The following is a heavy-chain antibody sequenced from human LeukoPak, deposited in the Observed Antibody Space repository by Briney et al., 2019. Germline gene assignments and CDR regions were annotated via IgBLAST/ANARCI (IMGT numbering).Heavy chain of an antibody. CDR2: IKEDGSEK. CDR1: GFTFSSYW. V-gene: IGHV3-7*05. Sequence: PGGSLRLSCAASGFTFSSYWMSWVRQAPGKGLEWVANIKEDGSEKYYLDSVKGRFTISRDDAKNSLYLQMNSLRAEDTAVYYCAKNRKAIGYWGQGTLVTVSS. D-gene: IGHD3-10*01. CDR3: AKNRKAIGY. J-gene: IGHJ4*02.